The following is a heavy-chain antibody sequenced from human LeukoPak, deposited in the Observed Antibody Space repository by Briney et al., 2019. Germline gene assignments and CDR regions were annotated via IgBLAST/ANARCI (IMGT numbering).Heavy chain of an antibody. J-gene: IGHJ5*02. Sequence: SETLSLTCTVSGYSISSGYYWGWIRQPPGKGLEWIGSIYHSGSTYYNPSLKSRVTISVDTSKNQFSLKLSSVTAADTAVYYCAREPSSGWKGNWFDPWGQGTLVTVSS. V-gene: IGHV4-38-2*02. CDR1: GYSISSGYY. CDR3: AREPSSGWKGNWFDP. CDR2: IYHSGST. D-gene: IGHD6-19*01.